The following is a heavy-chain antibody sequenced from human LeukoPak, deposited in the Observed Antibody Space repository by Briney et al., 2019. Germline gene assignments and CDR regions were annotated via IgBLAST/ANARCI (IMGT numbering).Heavy chain of an antibody. CDR2: IIPIFGTA. CDR1: GGTFSSYA. Sequence: GASVKVSCKASGGTFSSYAISWVRQAPGQGLEWMGGIIPIFGTASYAQKFQGRVTITADESTSTAYMELSSLRSEDTAVYYCARGSWASTVTTYYYYYYMDVWGKGTTVTVSS. J-gene: IGHJ6*03. V-gene: IGHV1-69*13. D-gene: IGHD4-17*01. CDR3: ARGSWASTVTTYYYYYYMDV.